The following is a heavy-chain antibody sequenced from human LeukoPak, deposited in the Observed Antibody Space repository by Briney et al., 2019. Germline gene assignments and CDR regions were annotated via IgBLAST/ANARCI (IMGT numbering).Heavy chain of an antibody. Sequence: SETLSLTCTVSGGSISSYYWSWIRPPPGEGLEWNGYIYYSGSTNYNPSLKSRVNISVDTSKNQFSLKLSSVTAADTAVYYCARAPDTVTTALDYWGQGTLVTVSS. V-gene: IGHV4-59*01. CDR3: ARAPDTVTTALDY. CDR1: GGSISSYY. D-gene: IGHD4-17*01. CDR2: IYYSGST. J-gene: IGHJ4*02.